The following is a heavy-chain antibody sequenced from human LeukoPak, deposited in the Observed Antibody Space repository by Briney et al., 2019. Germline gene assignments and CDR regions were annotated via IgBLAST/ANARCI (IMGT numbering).Heavy chain of an antibody. Sequence: GRSLRLSCAASGFTFSSYAMHWVRQAPGKGLEWVAVISYDGSNKYYADSVKSRVTISRDNSKNTLYLQMNSLRAEDTAVYYCARALSMVGATPVGYWGQGTLVTVSS. V-gene: IGHV3-30*04. CDR2: ISYDGSNK. D-gene: IGHD1-26*01. CDR3: ARALSMVGATPVGY. CDR1: GFTFSSYA. J-gene: IGHJ4*02.